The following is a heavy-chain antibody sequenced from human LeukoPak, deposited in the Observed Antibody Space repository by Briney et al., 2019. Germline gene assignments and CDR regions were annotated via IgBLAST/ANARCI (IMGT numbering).Heavy chain of an antibody. Sequence: GGSLRLSCAASGFTFSSYSMNWVRQAPGKGLEWVSSISSSSSYIYYADSVKGRFTISRDNAKNSLYLQMNSLRAEDTAVYYCARDLYYGSGSYSNWFDPWGQGTLVTVSS. CDR1: GFTFSSYS. D-gene: IGHD3-10*01. CDR2: ISSSSSYI. CDR3: ARDLYYGSGSYSNWFDP. J-gene: IGHJ5*02. V-gene: IGHV3-21*01.